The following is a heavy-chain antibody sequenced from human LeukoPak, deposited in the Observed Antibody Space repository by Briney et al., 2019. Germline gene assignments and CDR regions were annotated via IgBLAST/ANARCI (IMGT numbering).Heavy chain of an antibody. Sequence: SETLSLTCAVSGDSISSGDYSWSWIRQPPGKGLEWIGYIYHSGNTYYNPSLKSRVTISVDTSKNQFSLKLSSVTAADTAVYYCARRRDCSSTSCYRRGSPSWFDPWGQGTLVTVSS. J-gene: IGHJ5*02. V-gene: IGHV4-30-2*01. D-gene: IGHD2-2*02. CDR2: IYHSGNT. CDR1: GDSISSGDYS. CDR3: ARRRDCSSTSCYRRGSPSWFDP.